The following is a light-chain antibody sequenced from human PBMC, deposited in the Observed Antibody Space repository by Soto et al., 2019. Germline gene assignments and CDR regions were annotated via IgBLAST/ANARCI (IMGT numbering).Light chain of an antibody. CDR2: LNSDGSH. V-gene: IGLV4-69*01. CDR1: SGHSSYA. CDR3: QTWDTDIRV. Sequence: QAVVTQSPSASASLGASVKLTCTLSSGHSSYAIAWHQQQPEKGPRYLMKLNSDGSHNKGDGIPDRFSGSSSGAERYLTISSLQSEDEADYYCQTWDTDIRVFGGGTKLTVL. J-gene: IGLJ3*02.